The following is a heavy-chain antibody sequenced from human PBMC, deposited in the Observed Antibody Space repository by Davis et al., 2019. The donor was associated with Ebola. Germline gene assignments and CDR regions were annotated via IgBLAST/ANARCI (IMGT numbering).Heavy chain of an antibody. D-gene: IGHD2-2*01. CDR2: ISGSGGST. Sequence: GESLKISCAASGFTFSSYAMSWVRQAPGKGLEWVSAISGSGGSTYYADSVKGRFTISRDNSKNTLYLQMNSLRAEDTAVYYCARLAGSTSCWGQGTLVTVSS. V-gene: IGHV3-23*01. CDR1: GFTFSSYA. J-gene: IGHJ4*02. CDR3: ARLAGSTSC.